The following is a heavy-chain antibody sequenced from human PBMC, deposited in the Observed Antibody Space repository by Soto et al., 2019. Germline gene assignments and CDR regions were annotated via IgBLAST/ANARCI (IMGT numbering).Heavy chain of an antibody. CDR2: IYHSGST. J-gene: IGHJ6*02. CDR1: GGSISSGGYS. Sequence: QTLSLTCAVSGGSISSGGYSWSWIRQPPGKGLECIGYIYHSGSTYYNPSLKSRVTISVDRSKNQFSLKLSSVTAADTAVYYCARVVVVAAEYYYYGMDVWGQGTTVTVSS. V-gene: IGHV4-30-2*01. D-gene: IGHD2-15*01. CDR3: ARVVVVAAEYYYYGMDV.